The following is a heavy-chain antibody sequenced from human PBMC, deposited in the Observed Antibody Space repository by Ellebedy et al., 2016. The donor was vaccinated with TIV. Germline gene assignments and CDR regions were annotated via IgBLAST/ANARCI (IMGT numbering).Heavy chain of an antibody. D-gene: IGHD3-22*01. V-gene: IGHV3-21*04. CDR1: GFTFTSYS. Sequence: PGGSLRLSCAASGFTFTSYSMNWVRQAPGKGLEWVSSISSTGYYIYYADSVKGRFTISRDDASNSLFLQMNSLRAEDTAVYYCARGDSSGFFEYWGQGTLVTVSS. CDR3: ARGDSSGFFEY. J-gene: IGHJ4*02. CDR2: ISSTGYYI.